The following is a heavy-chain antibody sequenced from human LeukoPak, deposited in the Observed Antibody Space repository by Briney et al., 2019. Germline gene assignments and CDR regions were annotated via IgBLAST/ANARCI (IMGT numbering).Heavy chain of an antibody. CDR2: ISSSSSYI. V-gene: IGHV3-21*04. D-gene: IGHD3-10*01. Sequence: GGSLRLSCAASGFTFSSYSMNWVRQAPGKGLEWVSSISSSSSYIYYADSVKGRFTISRDNSKNTLYLQMNSLRAEDTAVYYCAKAQGGDMVRNYFDYWGQGTLVTVSS. CDR1: GFTFSSYS. CDR3: AKAQGGDMVRNYFDY. J-gene: IGHJ4*02.